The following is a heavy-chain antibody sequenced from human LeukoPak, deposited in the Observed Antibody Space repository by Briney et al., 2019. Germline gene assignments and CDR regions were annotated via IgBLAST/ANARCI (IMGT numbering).Heavy chain of an antibody. J-gene: IGHJ5*02. Sequence: SIYYSGSTYYNPSLKSRVTISVDTSKNQFSLKLSSVTAADTAMYYCARASAVAINGGWFDPWGQGTLITVSS. CDR2: IYYSGST. V-gene: IGHV4-39*07. CDR3: ARASAVAINGGWFDP. D-gene: IGHD6-19*01.